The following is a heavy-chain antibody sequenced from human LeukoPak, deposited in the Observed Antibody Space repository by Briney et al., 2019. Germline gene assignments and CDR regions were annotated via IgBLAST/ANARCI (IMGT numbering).Heavy chain of an antibody. CDR2: IYPGGSET. V-gene: IGHV5-51*01. Sequence: HGEPLKISCKGSGYSFTSYWIGWVRQMPGKGLEWMGIIYPGGSETRYDPSFQGQVTISADRSTSTAYLQWSSLRASDTAMYYCARASRDGYNQNFDHWGQGTLVTVSS. CDR1: GYSFTSYW. J-gene: IGHJ4*02. D-gene: IGHD5-24*01. CDR3: ARASRDGYNQNFDH.